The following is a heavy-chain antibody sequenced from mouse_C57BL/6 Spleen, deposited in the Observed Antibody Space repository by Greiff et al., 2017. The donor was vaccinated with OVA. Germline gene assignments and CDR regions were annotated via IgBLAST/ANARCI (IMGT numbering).Heavy chain of an antibody. D-gene: IGHD1-1*02. CDR3: ACGYYVGY. Sequence: VQLQQPGAELVMPGASVKLSCKASGFTFTGYCMHWVKQRTEQGLEWIGRIDPADGETKYAPKFQGKATITADKSSSTAYLQLSSLTSEDTAVYYCACGYYVGYWGQGTTLTVSS. CDR1: GFTFTGYC. J-gene: IGHJ2*01. V-gene: IGHV14-2*01. CDR2: IDPADGET.